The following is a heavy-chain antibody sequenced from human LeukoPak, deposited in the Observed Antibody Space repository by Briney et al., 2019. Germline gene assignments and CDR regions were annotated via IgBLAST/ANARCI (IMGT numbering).Heavy chain of an antibody. CDR1: GDTFSSDA. Sequence: ASVKVSCRASGDTFSSDAISWVRQAPGQGLEWMGRIIPIFGIANYAQKFQGRVTITADKSTSTAYMELSSLRSEDTAVYYCARDGAYCSGGSCPDAFDIWGQGTMVTVSS. J-gene: IGHJ3*02. CDR3: ARDGAYCSGGSCPDAFDI. V-gene: IGHV1-69*04. D-gene: IGHD2-15*01. CDR2: IIPIFGIA.